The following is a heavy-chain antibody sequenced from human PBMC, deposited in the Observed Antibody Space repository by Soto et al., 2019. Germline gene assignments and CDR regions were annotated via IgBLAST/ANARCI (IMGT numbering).Heavy chain of an antibody. V-gene: IGHV4-59*01. Sequence: SETLSLTCAVSGGSISDYYWSWIRQPPGKGLEWIGSIYYSGSTNYNPSLNSRLTISVDTSKNQFSLKLNSVTAADTAVYYCAXEFVDTPMIKPTRRIDFWGQGTLVTVSS. J-gene: IGHJ4*02. CDR1: GGSISDYY. CDR2: IYYSGST. CDR3: AXEFVDTPMIKPTRRIDF. D-gene: IGHD5-18*01.